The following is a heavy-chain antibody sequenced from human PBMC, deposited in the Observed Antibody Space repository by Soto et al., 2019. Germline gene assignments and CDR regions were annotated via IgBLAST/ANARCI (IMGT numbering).Heavy chain of an antibody. D-gene: IGHD3-16*01. CDR3: ATRGGLLQNARDFDY. V-gene: IGHV4-59*01. CDR2: IYYSGST. CDR1: GGCISSYY. J-gene: IGHJ4*02. Sequence: PSETLALTCTVYGGCISSYYWSWIRQPPGKGLEWIGYIYYSGSTNYNPSLKSRVTISVDTSKNQFSLKLSTVTAADTAVYYCATRGGLLQNARDFDYWGQGTLVTVSS.